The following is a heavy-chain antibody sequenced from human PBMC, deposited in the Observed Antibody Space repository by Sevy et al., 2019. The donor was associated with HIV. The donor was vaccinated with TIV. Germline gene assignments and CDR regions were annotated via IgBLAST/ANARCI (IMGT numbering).Heavy chain of an antibody. Sequence: SETLSLTCAVSGVSVSSDTYYWSWIRQPPGKGLEWIGYVYHTGSTNYSPSFKSRVTISLDTSKNQFSLRLFSVAAADTAVYYCAREPYFFDKSGYDWDYWGQGALVTVSS. CDR1: GVSVSSDTYY. D-gene: IGHD3-22*01. J-gene: IGHJ4*02. V-gene: IGHV4-61*01. CDR2: VYHTGST. CDR3: AREPYFFDKSGYDWDY.